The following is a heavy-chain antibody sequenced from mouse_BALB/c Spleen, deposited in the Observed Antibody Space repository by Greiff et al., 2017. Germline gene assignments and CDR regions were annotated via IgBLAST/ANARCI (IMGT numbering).Heavy chain of an antibody. D-gene: IGHD4-1*01. CDR3: TAGTGY. Sequence: VQLQQPGAELVKPGASVKLSCKASGYTFTSYYMYWVKQRPGQGLEWIGGINPSNGGTNFKEKFKSKATLTVDKASSTAYVQLSSLTSEDSAVYYCTAGTGYWGQGTTLTVSA. V-gene: IGHV1-53*01. CDR1: GYTFTSYY. J-gene: IGHJ2*01. CDR2: INPSNGGT.